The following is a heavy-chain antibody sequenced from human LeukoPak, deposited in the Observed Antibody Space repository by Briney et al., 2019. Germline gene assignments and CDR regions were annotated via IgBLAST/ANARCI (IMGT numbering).Heavy chain of an antibody. CDR2: INWNGDTI. CDR3: AKDLMRDRWFGES. V-gene: IGHV3-20*04. D-gene: IGHD3-10*01. Sequence: GGSLRLSCAASGFTFDDYGMTWVRQAPGKGLEWVSGINWNGDTIGYADSVKGRFTISRDTSRNTLYLQMNSLRLEDTAVYYCAKDLMRDRWFGESWGQGTLVTVSS. J-gene: IGHJ5*02. CDR1: GFTFDDYG.